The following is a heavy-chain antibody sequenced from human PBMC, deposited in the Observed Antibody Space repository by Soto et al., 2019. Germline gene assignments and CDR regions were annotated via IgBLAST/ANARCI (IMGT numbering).Heavy chain of an antibody. D-gene: IGHD3-16*01. V-gene: IGHV3-23*01. Sequence: GGSLRLSCAASGFTFSSYAMSWVRQAPGKGLEWVSAISGSGGSTYYADSVKGRFTISRDNSKNTLYLQMNSLRAEDTAVYYCVADHPDWGAHAFDYWGQGTLVTVSS. J-gene: IGHJ4*02. CDR2: ISGSGGST. CDR3: VADHPDWGAHAFDY. CDR1: GFTFSSYA.